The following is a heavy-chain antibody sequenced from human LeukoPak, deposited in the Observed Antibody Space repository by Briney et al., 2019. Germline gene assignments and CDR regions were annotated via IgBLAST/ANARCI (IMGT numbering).Heavy chain of an antibody. CDR3: ARVYYGSGSPVYYYYYMDV. CDR1: GGSISSSSYY. CDR2: IYYSGST. D-gene: IGHD3-10*01. V-gene: IGHV4-39*07. Sequence: PSETLSLTCTVSGGSISSSSYYWGWIRQPPGKGLEWIGSIYYSGSTYYNPSLKSRVTISVDTSKNQFSLKLSSVTAADTAVYYCARVYYGSGSPVYYYYYMDVWGKGTTVTVSS. J-gene: IGHJ6*03.